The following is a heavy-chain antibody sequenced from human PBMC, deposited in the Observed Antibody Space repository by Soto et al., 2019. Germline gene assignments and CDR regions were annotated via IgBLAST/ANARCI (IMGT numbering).Heavy chain of an antibody. V-gene: IGHV3-9*01. D-gene: IGHD5-18*01. J-gene: IGHJ6*03. CDR1: GFTFDDYA. CDR3: AKDGYSYGYGNYYYYMDV. CDR2: ISWNSGSI. Sequence: PGGSLRLSCAASGFTFDDYAMHWVRQAPGKGLEWVSGISWNSGSIGYADSVKGRFTISRDNAKNSLYLQMNSLRAEDTALYYCAKDGYSYGYGNYYYYMDVWGKGTTVTAP.